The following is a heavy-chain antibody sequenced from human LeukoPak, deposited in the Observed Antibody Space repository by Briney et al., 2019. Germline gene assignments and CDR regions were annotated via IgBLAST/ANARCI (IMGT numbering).Heavy chain of an antibody. CDR3: AKHYSSNSLGRYFDY. V-gene: IGHV3-23*01. Sequence: PGGSLRLSCAASGFTFSSYSMNWVRQAPGKGLEWVSTISGSGGSTYYTDSVKGRFTISRDNSKNTLYLQMNSLRAEDTAVYYCAKHYSSNSLGRYFDYWGQGTLVTVSS. CDR1: GFTFSSYS. D-gene: IGHD2-2*01. CDR2: ISGSGGST. J-gene: IGHJ4*02.